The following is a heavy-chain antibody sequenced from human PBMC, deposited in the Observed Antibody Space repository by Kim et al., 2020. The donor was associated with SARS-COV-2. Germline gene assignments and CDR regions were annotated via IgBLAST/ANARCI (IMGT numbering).Heavy chain of an antibody. Sequence: SETLSLTCTVSGGSISSGGYYWSWIRQHPGKGLEWIGYIYYSGSTYYNPSLKSRVTISVDTSKNQFSLKLSSVTAADTAVYYCARGYDILTGYPYYFDYWGQGTLVTVSS. CDR1: GGSISSGGYY. J-gene: IGHJ4*02. D-gene: IGHD3-9*01. CDR3: ARGYDILTGYPYYFDY. V-gene: IGHV4-31*03. CDR2: IYYSGST.